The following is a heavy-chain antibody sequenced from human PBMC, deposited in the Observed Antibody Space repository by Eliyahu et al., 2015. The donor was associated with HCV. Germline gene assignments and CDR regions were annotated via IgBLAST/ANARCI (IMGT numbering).Heavy chain of an antibody. CDR2: IKSKTDGGTT. Sequence: EVQLVESGGGLVKPGGSLRLSCAASGFTFSNXWMSWVRQAPGKGXEWVGRIKSKTDGGTTDYAAPVKGRFTISRDDSKNTLYLQMNSLKTEDTAVYYCTTRVYARYYYYGMDVWGQGTTVTVSS. CDR3: TTRVYARYYYYGMDV. D-gene: IGHD2-8*01. J-gene: IGHJ6*02. CDR1: GFTFSNXW. V-gene: IGHV3-15*01.